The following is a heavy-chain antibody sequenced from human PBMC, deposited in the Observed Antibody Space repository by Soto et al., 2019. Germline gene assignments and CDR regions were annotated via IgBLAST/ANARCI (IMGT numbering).Heavy chain of an antibody. J-gene: IGHJ5*02. D-gene: IGHD5-18*01. CDR3: AQAGGYSYGPPGS. V-gene: IGHV3-30*18. CDR2: ISYDGSNK. CDR1: GFTFSSYG. Sequence: QVQLVESGGGVVQPGRSLRLSCAASGFTFSSYGMHWVRQAPGKGLEWVAVISYDGSNKYYADSVKGRFTISRDNSKNPRYRQRNSLRAEDTAGYYCAQAGGYSYGPPGSWGKGPLVTVSS.